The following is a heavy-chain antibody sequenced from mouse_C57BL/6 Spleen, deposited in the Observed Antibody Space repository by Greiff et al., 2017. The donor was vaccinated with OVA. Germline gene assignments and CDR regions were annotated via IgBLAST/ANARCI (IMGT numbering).Heavy chain of an antibody. Sequence: VQLQQSGPGLVQPSQSLSITCTVSGFSLTSYGVHWVRQSPGKGLEWLGVIWRGGSTDYNAAFMSRLSITKDNSKSQVFFKMNSLQADDTAIYYCAKNYYDYDGVFDYWGQGTTLTVSS. CDR1: GFSLTSYG. CDR2: IWRGGST. CDR3: AKNYYDYDGVFDY. J-gene: IGHJ2*01. D-gene: IGHD2-4*01. V-gene: IGHV2-5*01.